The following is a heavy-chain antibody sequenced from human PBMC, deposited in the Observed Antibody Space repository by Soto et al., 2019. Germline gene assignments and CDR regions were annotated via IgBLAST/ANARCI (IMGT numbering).Heavy chain of an antibody. CDR3: ARGGVGYCSGGSCPQNWFDP. D-gene: IGHD2-15*01. V-gene: IGHV1-18*01. Sequence: QVQLVQSGAEVKKPGASVKVSCKASGYTFTNYGISWVRQAPGQGLEWMGWISAYNGNTNYAQKLQGRVTMTTDTPTRTAYRELRNLRSDDTAVYYCARGGVGYCSGGSCPQNWFDPWGQGTLVTVSS. CDR2: ISAYNGNT. CDR1: GYTFTNYG. J-gene: IGHJ5*02.